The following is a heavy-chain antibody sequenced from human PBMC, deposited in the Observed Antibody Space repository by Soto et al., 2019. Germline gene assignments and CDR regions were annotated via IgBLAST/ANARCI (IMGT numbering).Heavy chain of an antibody. D-gene: IGHD6-19*01. CDR1: GDSISSVGYS. CDR3: ARSVGYRSGWWPYSFDY. J-gene: IGHJ4*02. Sequence: SETLSLTCAVSGDSISSVGYSWNWIRQPPGEGLEWIGYIYHSGSFLYNPSLKSRVTISLDRSKNQFSLRLSSVTAADTAVFYCARSVGYRSGWWPYSFDYWGQGALVTVSS. CDR2: IYHSGSF. V-gene: IGHV4-30-2*01.